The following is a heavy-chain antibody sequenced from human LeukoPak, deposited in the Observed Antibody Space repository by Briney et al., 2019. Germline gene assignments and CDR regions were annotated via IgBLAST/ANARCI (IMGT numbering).Heavy chain of an antibody. V-gene: IGHV3-9*01. J-gene: IGHJ4*02. CDR2: ISWNSGSI. CDR3: AKARNRIVGAVYFDY. Sequence: GGSLRLSCAASGFTFDDYAMHWVRQAPGKGLEWVSGISWNSGSIGYADSVKGRFTISRDNAKNSLYLQMNSLRAEDTAVYYCAKARNRIVGAVYFDYWGQGTLVTVSS. CDR1: GFTFDDYA. D-gene: IGHD1-26*01.